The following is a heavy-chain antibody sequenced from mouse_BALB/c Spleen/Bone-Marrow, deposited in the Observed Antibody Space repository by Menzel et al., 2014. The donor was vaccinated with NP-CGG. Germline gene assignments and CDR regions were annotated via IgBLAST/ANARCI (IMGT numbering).Heavy chain of an antibody. CDR3: VRHGYFGNYYYALDY. CDR1: GFTFNTYA. Sequence: DVQLQESGGGLVQPQGSLKLSCAASGFTFNTYAMNWVRQAPGKGLEWVARIRSKSNNYATYYADSVKDRFTISRDDSQNMLYLQMNNLKTEDTAMYYCVRHGYFGNYYYALDYWGQGTSVTVSS. J-gene: IGHJ4*01. CDR2: IRSKSNNYAT. D-gene: IGHD2-1*01. V-gene: IGHV10-1*02.